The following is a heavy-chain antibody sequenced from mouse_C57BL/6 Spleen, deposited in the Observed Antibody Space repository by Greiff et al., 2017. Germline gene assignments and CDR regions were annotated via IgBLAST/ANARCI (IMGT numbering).Heavy chain of an antibody. CDR1: GYAFSSSW. D-gene: IGHD2-5*01. Sequence: QVQLQQSGPELVKPGASVKISCKASGYAFSSSWMNWVKQRPGTGLEWIGRIYPGDGDTNYNGKFKGKATLTADKSSSTAYMQLSSLTSEDSAVYFCARFIVTTRYAMDYWGQGTSVTVSS. J-gene: IGHJ4*01. CDR3: ARFIVTTRYAMDY. CDR2: IYPGDGDT. V-gene: IGHV1-82*01.